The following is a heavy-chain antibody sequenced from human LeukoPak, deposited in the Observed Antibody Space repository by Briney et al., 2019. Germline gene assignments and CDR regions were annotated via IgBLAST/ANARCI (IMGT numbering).Heavy chain of an antibody. Sequence: GGSLRLSCAASGFTFSSYWMTWVRQTPGKGLEWVANIKQDGNEIYYLDSVKGRFTISRDNAKNSLYMQMNSLRAEDTAVYYRARVGEFLRSPYYYMDVWGKGTTVTVSS. CDR2: IKQDGNEI. V-gene: IGHV3-7*01. CDR1: GFTFSSYW. CDR3: ARVGEFLRSPYYYMDV. J-gene: IGHJ6*03. D-gene: IGHD3-3*01.